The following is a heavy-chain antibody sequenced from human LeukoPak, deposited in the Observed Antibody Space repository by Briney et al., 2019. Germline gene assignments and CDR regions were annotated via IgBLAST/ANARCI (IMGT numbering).Heavy chain of an antibody. V-gene: IGHV1-46*01. CDR2: INPSYGST. Sequence: ASVKVSCKASGYTFTSYHMHWVRQAPGQGLEWVGMINPSYGSTTYAQKFQGRVTMTRATSTSIVYMELSSLRSEDTAVYYCARVRGMTTRDLDYWGQGTLVTVSS. CDR3: ARVRGMTTRDLDY. J-gene: IGHJ4*02. CDR1: GYTFTSYH. D-gene: IGHD5-24*01.